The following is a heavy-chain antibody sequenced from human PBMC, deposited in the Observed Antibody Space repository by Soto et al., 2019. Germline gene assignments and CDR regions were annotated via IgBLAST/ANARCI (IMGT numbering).Heavy chain of an antibody. CDR3: AKDLGPLWFGELSAAFDI. V-gene: IGHV3-23*01. J-gene: IGHJ3*02. CDR2: ISGSGGST. CDR1: GFTFSSYA. D-gene: IGHD3-10*01. Sequence: SLRLSCAASGFTFSSYAMSWVRQAPGKGLEWVSAISGSGGSTYYADSVKGRFTIPRDNSKNTLYLQMNSLRAEDTAVYYCAKDLGPLWFGELSAAFDIWGQGTMVTVSS.